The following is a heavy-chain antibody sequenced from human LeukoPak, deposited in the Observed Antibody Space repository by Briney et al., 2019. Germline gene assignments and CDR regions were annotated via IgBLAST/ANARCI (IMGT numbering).Heavy chain of an antibody. D-gene: IGHD2-2*01. Sequence: GRPLRLPCAASGFTFRNHGVHGARRAPGRGREGVTVIWYEESNKYCAGSEKGVFTISRDNSKNAVNLQKDSLRGEDTVVYYCAKDNASVRFDYWGQGTLVSVSS. CDR3: AKDNASVRFDY. V-gene: IGHV3-33*06. CDR1: GFTFRNHG. J-gene: IGHJ4*02. CDR2: IWYEESNK.